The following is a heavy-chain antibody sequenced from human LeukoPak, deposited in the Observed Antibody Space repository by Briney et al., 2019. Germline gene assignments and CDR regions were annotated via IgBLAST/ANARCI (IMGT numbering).Heavy chain of an antibody. CDR1: GFTFSSYA. D-gene: IGHD6-19*01. CDR2: ISYGGSDT. J-gene: IGHJ3*02. V-gene: IGHV3-23*01. Sequence: GGSLRLSCAASGFTFSSYAMSWVRQAPGKGLEWVSGISYGGSDTWYADSVKGRFTISRDNSKNTLYLQMNSLRAEDTAVYYCARDIKGGYSSYAFDIWGQGTMVTVSS. CDR3: ARDIKGGYSSYAFDI.